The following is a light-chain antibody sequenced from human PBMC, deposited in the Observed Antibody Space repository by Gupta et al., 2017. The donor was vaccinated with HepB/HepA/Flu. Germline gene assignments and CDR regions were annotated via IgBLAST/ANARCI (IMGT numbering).Light chain of an antibody. CDR3: YLYTNSPWL. J-gene: IGLJ3*02. CDR1: SSDVGSYNY. CDR2: DVN. Sequence: QSALTQPPSVSGSPGQTVTISCTGSSSDVGSYNYLSWYQQRPGQAPILRSYDVNRRPSGVPDRVSGSKSGNTVSINSSGLQPEDDCYYPSYLYTNSPWLFGAGTQLTVL. V-gene: IGLV2-11*01.